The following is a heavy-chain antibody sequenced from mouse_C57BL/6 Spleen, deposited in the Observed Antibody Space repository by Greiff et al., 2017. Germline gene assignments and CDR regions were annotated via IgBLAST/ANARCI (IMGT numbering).Heavy chain of an antibody. CDR3: ARGEGWFAY. CDR2: IDPSDSYT. Sequence: VQLQQPGAELVMPGASVKLSCKASGYTFTSYWMHWVKQRPGQGLEWIGEIDPSDSYTNYNQKFKGKSTLTVDKSSSTAYMQLSSLTSEDSAVYYCARGEGWFAYWGQGTLVTVSA. V-gene: IGHV1-69*01. J-gene: IGHJ3*01. CDR1: GYTFTSYW.